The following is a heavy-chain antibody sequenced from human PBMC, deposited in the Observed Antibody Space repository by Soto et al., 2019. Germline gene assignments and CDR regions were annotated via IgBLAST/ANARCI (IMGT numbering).Heavy chain of an antibody. J-gene: IGHJ4*02. CDR2: IYYSGIT. CDR1: GVSISNSSYY. V-gene: IGHV4-39*01. CDR3: ARHGSN. Sequence: LSLTCTVSGVSISNSSYYWGWIRRPPGKGLECIGTIYYSGITYYNPSLKSRVTISVDTSKNQFSLKLTSVTAADTAVYYCARHGSNWGQGTLVTAPQ.